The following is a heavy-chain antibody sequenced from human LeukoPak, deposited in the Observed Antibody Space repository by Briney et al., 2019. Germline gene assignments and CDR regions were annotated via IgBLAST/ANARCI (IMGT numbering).Heavy chain of an antibody. D-gene: IGHD2-8*02. CDR2: IFYSGST. J-gene: IGHJ3*02. V-gene: IGHV4-39*01. CDR1: GDSISSSSYS. Sequence: SETLSLTCTVSGDSISSSSYSWGWIRQPPGKGLEWIGSIFYSGSTFYNPSLKSRVTISVDTSKNQFSLKMTSVTAADTAVYYCARQGPGGRAFDIWGQGTTVTVSS. CDR3: ARQGPGGRAFDI.